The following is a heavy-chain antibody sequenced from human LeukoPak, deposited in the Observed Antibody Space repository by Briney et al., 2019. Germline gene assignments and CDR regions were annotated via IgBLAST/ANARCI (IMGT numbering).Heavy chain of an antibody. V-gene: IGHV3-30*03. D-gene: IGHD6-13*01. CDR1: GFTFSSYW. J-gene: IGHJ4*02. Sequence: GGSLRLSCAASGFTFSSYWMSWVRQAPGKGLEWVAVISYDGSNKYYADSVKGRFTISRDNSKNTLYLQMNSLRAEDTAVYYCARPYSSSWSDFDYWGQGTLVTISS. CDR3: ARPYSSSWSDFDY. CDR2: ISYDGSNK.